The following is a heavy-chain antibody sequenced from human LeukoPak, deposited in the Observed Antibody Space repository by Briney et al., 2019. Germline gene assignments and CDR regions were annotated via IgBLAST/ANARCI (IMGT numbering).Heavy chain of an antibody. CDR2: IYSGGST. Sequence: GGSLRLSCAASGFTVSSNYMSWVRQAPGKGLEWVSVIYSGGSTYYADSVKGRFTIPRDNSKNTLYLQMNSLRAEDTAVYYCARDRRYYGSGSGFDYWGRGTLVTVSS. D-gene: IGHD3-10*01. CDR3: ARDRRYYGSGSGFDY. J-gene: IGHJ4*02. V-gene: IGHV3-53*01. CDR1: GFTVSSNY.